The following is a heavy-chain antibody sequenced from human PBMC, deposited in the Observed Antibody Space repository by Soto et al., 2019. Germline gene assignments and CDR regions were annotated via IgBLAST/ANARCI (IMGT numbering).Heavy chain of an antibody. J-gene: IGHJ4*02. D-gene: IGHD6-19*01. CDR1: GGTFSMYD. CDR2: IIPIFGTV. CDR3: ATTVAGRPHYFDF. Sequence: QVQLVQSGAEVKKPGSSVKVSCKASGGTFSMYDISWVRQAPGQGLEWMGGIIPIFGTVNYAQKFQGRVTITADKSTSTAYMEMSSLRSEDTAVYYCATTVAGRPHYFDFWSQGTLVTVSS. V-gene: IGHV1-69*06.